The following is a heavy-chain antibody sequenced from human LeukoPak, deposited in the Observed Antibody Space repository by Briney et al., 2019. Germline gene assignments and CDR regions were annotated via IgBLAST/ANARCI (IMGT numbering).Heavy chain of an antibody. J-gene: IGHJ4*02. D-gene: IGHD2-21*02. CDR2: ISYDGSNK. CDR1: GFTFSSYA. Sequence: GGSLRLSCAASGFTFSSYAMHWVRQAPGKGLEWVAVISYDGSNKYYADSVKGRFTISRDNSKNTLYLQMNSLRAEDTAVYYCARAPIAVVTAIPSVGDYWGQGTLVTVSS. CDR3: ARAPIAVVTAIPSVGDY. V-gene: IGHV3-30-3*01.